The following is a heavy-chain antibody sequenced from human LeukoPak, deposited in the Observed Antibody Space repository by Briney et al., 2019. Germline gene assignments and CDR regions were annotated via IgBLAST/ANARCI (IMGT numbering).Heavy chain of an antibody. J-gene: IGHJ4*02. CDR3: AKDDYHDSSTAY. CDR2: ISGSGDST. CDR1: GFTFSSYV. Sequence: GGSLRLSCAASGFTFSSYVMSWVRQAPGKGLDWVSGISGSGDSTYYADSVKGRFTISRDNSKNTLNLQMNSLRAEDTAIYYCAKDDYHDSSTAYWGQGTLVTVSS. D-gene: IGHD3-22*01. V-gene: IGHV3-23*01.